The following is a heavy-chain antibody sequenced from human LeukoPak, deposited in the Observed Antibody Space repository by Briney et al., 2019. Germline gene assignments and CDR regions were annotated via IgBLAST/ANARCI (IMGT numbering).Heavy chain of an antibody. CDR2: ISGYNGHT. CDR3: ARSRYYYDSSGYGI. Sequence: GASVKVSCKASGYTFTNYGISWVRQAPGQGLEWMGWISGYNGHTNYAQKLQGRVTMTTDTSTSTAYMELRSLRSDDTAVYYCARSRYYYDSSGYGIWGQGTLVTVSS. J-gene: IGHJ4*02. CDR1: GYTFTNYG. V-gene: IGHV1-18*01. D-gene: IGHD3-22*01.